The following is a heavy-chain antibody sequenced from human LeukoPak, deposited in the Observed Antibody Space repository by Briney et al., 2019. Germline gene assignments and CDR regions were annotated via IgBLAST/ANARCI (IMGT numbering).Heavy chain of an antibody. CDR1: GYTFTGYY. CDR3: ARLSWYDSSGYYYGVRDY. J-gene: IGHJ4*02. V-gene: IGHV1-2*02. CDR2: INPNSGGT. Sequence: ASVKASCKASGYTFTGYYMHWVRQAPGQGLEWMGWINPNSGGTNYAQKFQGRVTMTRDTSISTAYMELSRLRSDDTAVYYCARLSWYDSSGYYYGVRDYWGQGTLVTVSS. D-gene: IGHD3-22*01.